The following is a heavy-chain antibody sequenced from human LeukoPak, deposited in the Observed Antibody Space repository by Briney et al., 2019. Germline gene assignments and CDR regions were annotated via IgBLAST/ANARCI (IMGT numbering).Heavy chain of an antibody. J-gene: IGHJ4*02. Sequence: SETLSLTCTVSGGSISSGDYYWSWIRQPPGKGLEWIGYIYYSGSTYYNPSLKSRVTISVDTSKNQFSLKLSSVTAADTAVYYCATDGDYDSSGFDYWGQGTLVTVSS. CDR3: ATDGDYDSSGFDY. D-gene: IGHD3-22*01. CDR2: IYYSGST. CDR1: GGSISSGDYY. V-gene: IGHV4-30-4*01.